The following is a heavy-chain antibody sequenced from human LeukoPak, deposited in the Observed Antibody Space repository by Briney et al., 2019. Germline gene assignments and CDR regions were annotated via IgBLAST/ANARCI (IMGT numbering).Heavy chain of an antibody. V-gene: IGHV3-48*01. CDR3: ARGAYYYED. D-gene: IGHD3-22*01. CDR1: GFTFSSHS. J-gene: IGHJ4*02. Sequence: GGSLRLSCAASGFTFSSHSMNWVRQAPGKGLEWVSYISSSSSTIYYADSVKGRFTISRDNAKNSPYLQMNSLRAEDTAVYYCARGAYYYEDWGQGTLVTVSS. CDR2: ISSSSSTI.